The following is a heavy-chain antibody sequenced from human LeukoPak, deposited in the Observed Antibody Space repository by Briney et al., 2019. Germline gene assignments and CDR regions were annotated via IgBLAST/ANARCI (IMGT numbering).Heavy chain of an antibody. CDR3: ARETLDIGGDYGWYFDL. CDR2: IGTVGDT. J-gene: IGHJ2*01. Sequence: GGSLRLSCAASGFTFGIYDMHWVRQATGKGLEWVSAIGTVGDTYYPGSVKGRFTISRENAKNSLYLQMNSLRDGDTAVYYCARETLDIGGDYGWYFDLWGRGTLVTVSS. CDR1: GFTFGIYD. V-gene: IGHV3-13*01. D-gene: IGHD1-26*01.